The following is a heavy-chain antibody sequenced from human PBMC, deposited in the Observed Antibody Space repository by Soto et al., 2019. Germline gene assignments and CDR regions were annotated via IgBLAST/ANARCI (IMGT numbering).Heavy chain of an antibody. Sequence: GASVKVSCKVSGYTLTELSMHWVRQAPGKGLEWMGGFDLEDGETIYAQKFQGRVTMTEDTSTDTAYMELSSLRSEDTAVYYCATVAAAGTWYWFDPWGQGTLVTVSS. D-gene: IGHD6-13*01. CDR3: ATVAAAGTWYWFDP. J-gene: IGHJ5*02. CDR2: FDLEDGET. CDR1: GYTLTELS. V-gene: IGHV1-24*01.